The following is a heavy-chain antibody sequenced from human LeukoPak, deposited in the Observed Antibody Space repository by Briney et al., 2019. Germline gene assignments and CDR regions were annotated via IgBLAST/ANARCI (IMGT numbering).Heavy chain of an antibody. D-gene: IGHD5-12*01. J-gene: IGHJ4*02. CDR3: ARGNSGYSGYDLDY. CDR2: IYYSGST. CDR1: GGSISSGGYY. V-gene: IGHV4-31*03. Sequence: SETLSLTCTVFGGSISSGGYYWSWIRQHPGKGLEWIGYIYYSGSTYYNPSLKSRVTISVDTSKNQFSLKLSSVTAADTAVYYCARGNSGYSGYDLDYWGQGTLVTVSS.